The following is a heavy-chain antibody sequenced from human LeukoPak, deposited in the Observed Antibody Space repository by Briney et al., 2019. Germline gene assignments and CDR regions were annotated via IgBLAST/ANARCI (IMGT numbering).Heavy chain of an antibody. Sequence: ASVKVSCKASGYTFTGYYMHWVRQAPGQGLEWMGWISAYNGNTNYAQKLQGRVTMTTDTSTSTAYMELRSLRSDDTAVYYCARITMVRGDPVGFWGQGTLVTVSS. CDR2: ISAYNGNT. CDR3: ARITMVRGDPVGF. CDR1: GYTFTGYY. V-gene: IGHV1-18*04. D-gene: IGHD3-10*01. J-gene: IGHJ4*02.